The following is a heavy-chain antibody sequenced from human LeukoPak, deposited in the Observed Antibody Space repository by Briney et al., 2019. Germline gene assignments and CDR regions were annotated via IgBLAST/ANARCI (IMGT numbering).Heavy chain of an antibody. CDR2: ISSSSSYI. V-gene: IGHV3-21*01. CDR3: ARGRLDYGDYLNCFDP. D-gene: IGHD4-17*01. J-gene: IGHJ5*02. Sequence: GGSLRLSCAASGFIFSSYRMNWVRQAPGKGLEWVSSISSSSSYIYYADSVKGRFTISRDNAKNSLYLQMNSLRAEDTAVYYWARGRLDYGDYLNCFDPWGQGTLVTVSS. CDR1: GFIFSSYR.